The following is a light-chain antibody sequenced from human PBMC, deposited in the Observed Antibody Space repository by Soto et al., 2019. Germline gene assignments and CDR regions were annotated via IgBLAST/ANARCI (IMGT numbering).Light chain of an antibody. J-gene: IGLJ3*02. CDR2: VEGTGGY. V-gene: IGLV4-60*03. CDR3: ETWDTNTHWV. Sequence: QSVLTQSSSASASLGSSVKLTCTLSSGHSSYIIAWHQQQPGKAPRYLMKVEGTGGYNKGSGVPDRFSGSSSGAARYLTISNLQSEDEADYYCETWDTNTHWVFGGGTKLTVL. CDR1: SGHSSYI.